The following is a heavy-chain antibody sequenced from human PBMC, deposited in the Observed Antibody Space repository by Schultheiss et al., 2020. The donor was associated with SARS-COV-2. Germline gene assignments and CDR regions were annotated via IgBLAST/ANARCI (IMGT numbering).Heavy chain of an antibody. CDR2: ISGSGGST. V-gene: IGHV3-23*01. CDR1: GFTFSSYA. D-gene: IGHD2-2*02. J-gene: IGHJ5*02. CDR3: AKWGIVVVPAAIGWFDP. Sequence: GGSLRLFCAASGFTFSSYAMSWVRQAPGKGLEWVSAISGSGGSTYYADSVKGRFTISRDNSKNTLYLQMNSLRAEDTAVYYCAKWGIVVVPAAIGWFDPWGQGTLVTVSS.